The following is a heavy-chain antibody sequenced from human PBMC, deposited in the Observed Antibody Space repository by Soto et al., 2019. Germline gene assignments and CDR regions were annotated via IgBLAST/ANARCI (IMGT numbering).Heavy chain of an antibody. V-gene: IGHV4-59*01. CDR3: ARDQLSSGLYVWFDP. CDR2: IYDSGST. Sequence: SETLSLTCTVSGGSISSYYWSWIRQPPGKGLEWIGYIYDSGSTSYNPSLRSRVTISVDTSKNQFSLILSSVTSADTAVYYCARDQLSSGLYVWFDPWGQGTLVTVSS. CDR1: GGSISSYY. D-gene: IGHD6-25*01. J-gene: IGHJ5*02.